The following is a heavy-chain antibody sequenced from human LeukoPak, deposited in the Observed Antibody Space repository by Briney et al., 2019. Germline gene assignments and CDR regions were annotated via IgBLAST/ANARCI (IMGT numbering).Heavy chain of an antibody. J-gene: IGHJ3*02. CDR1: GGSISRSNYY. D-gene: IGHD3-22*01. CDR2: IYYSVNT. Sequence: SETLSLTCIVSGGSISRSNYYWGWIRQSPGKGLEWIGSIYYSVNTYYNPSLKSRVTISVDTSKHLFSQKLSSVTAADTAVYYCARGDYYYDSTDLGAFDIWGQGTMVTVSS. CDR3: ARGDYYYDSTDLGAFDI. V-gene: IGHV4-39*01.